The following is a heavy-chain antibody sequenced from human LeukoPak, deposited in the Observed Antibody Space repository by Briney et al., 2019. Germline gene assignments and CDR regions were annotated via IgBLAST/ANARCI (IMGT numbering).Heavy chain of an antibody. CDR1: GFTVKDNF. CDR3: AKALLFGEYPTGQFDY. J-gene: IGHJ4*02. Sequence: GGSLRLSCAASGFTVKDNFMSWVRQAPGKGLEWVSAITGSGGSTYYADSVKGRFTISRDNSKNTLCLQMNSLRAEDTAVYYCAKALLFGEYPTGQFDYWGQGTLVTVSS. V-gene: IGHV3-23*01. D-gene: IGHD3-10*02. CDR2: ITGSGGST.